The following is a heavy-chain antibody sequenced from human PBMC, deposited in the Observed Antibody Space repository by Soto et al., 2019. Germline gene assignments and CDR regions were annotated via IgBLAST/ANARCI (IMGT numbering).Heavy chain of an antibody. V-gene: IGHV1-69*13. CDR2: IIPIFGTA. J-gene: IGHJ4*02. CDR1: GGTFSSYA. D-gene: IGHD3-10*01. CDR3: ASQYGSGSGRAYYFDY. Sequence: ASVKVSYKASGGTFSSYAISWVRQAPGQGLEWMGGIIPIFGTANYAQKFQGRVTITADESTSTAYMELSSLRSEDTAVYYCASQYGSGSGRAYYFDYWGQGTLVTVS.